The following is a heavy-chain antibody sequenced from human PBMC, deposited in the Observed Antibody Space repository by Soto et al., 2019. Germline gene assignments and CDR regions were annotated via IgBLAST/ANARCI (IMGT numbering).Heavy chain of an antibody. V-gene: IGHV3-48*02. CDR3: ARDHRWAFDY. D-gene: IGHD3-16*01. J-gene: IGHJ4*02. CDR1: GFTFDSYA. Sequence: EVQLVESGGGLVQPGGYLRLSCVASGFTFDSYAMNWVRQAPGKGLEWISWIGPSSSETEYSDSVQGRFTISRDNAKNLLSLQMNRLKDEDTAVYYCARDHRWAFDYWGQGALVTVTS. CDR2: IGPSSSET.